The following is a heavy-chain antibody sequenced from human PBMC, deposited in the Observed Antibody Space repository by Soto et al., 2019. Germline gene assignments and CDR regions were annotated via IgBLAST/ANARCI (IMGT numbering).Heavy chain of an antibody. CDR1: GFTFSSYA. J-gene: IGHJ3*02. Sequence: QVQLVESGGGVVQPGRSLRLSCAASGFTFSSYAMHWVRQAPGKGLEWVAVIWNDGTNKYYADSVKGRFTISRDNSKTTLYLQMNSLRAEDTAVYYCARGNWNYVSAFDIWGQGTMVTVSS. D-gene: IGHD1-7*01. V-gene: IGHV3-33*01. CDR2: IWNDGTNK. CDR3: ARGNWNYVSAFDI.